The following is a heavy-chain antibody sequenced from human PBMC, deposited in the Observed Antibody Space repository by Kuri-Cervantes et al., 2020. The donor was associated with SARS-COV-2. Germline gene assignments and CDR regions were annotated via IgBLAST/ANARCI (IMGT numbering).Heavy chain of an antibody. D-gene: IGHD3-22*01. J-gene: IGHJ5*02. V-gene: IGHV3-48*01. CDR1: GFTFSSYS. CDR2: ISSSSSTI. Sequence: GGSLRLSCAASGFTFSSYSMNWVRQAPGKGLEWVSYISSSSSTIYYADSVKGRFTISRDNAKNSLYLQMNSLRAEDTAVYYCARDYYDSSGYFISGLWFDPWGQGTLVTVSS. CDR3: ARDYYDSSGYFISGLWFDP.